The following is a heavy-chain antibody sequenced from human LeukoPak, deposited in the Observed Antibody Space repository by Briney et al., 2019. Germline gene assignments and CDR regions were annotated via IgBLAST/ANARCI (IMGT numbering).Heavy chain of an antibody. J-gene: IGHJ4*02. CDR3: AKGTSIVVVPVTIYY. CDR1: GFTFSSYA. D-gene: IGHD2-2*01. Sequence: PGGSLRLSCAASGFTFSSYAMSWVRRAPGKGLEWVSAISGSGGSTYYADSVKGRFTISRDNSKNTLYLQMNSLRAEDTAVYYCAKGTSIVVVPVTIYYWGQGTLVTVSS. CDR2: ISGSGGST. V-gene: IGHV3-23*01.